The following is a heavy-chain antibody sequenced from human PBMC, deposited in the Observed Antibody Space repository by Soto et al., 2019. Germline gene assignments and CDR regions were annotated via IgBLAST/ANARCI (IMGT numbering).Heavy chain of an antibody. V-gene: IGHV4-34*01. J-gene: IGHJ6*02. D-gene: IGHD6-13*01. CDR2: INHSGST. CDR1: GFSFSDSA. Sequence: LRLSCAASGFSFSDSAMHWIRQPPGKGLEWIGEINHSGSTNYNPSLKSRVTISVDTSKNQFSLKLSSVTAADTAVYYCARAGYSSSNGMDVWGQGTTVTVSS. CDR3: ARAGYSSSNGMDV.